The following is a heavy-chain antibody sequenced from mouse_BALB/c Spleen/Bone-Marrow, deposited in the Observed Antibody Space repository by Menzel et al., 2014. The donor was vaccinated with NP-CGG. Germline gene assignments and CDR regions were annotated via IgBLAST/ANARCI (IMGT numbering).Heavy chain of an antibody. CDR3: ASYRYAWYFDV. CDR2: IDPANGNT. V-gene: IGHV14-3*02. CDR1: GFNIKDTY. D-gene: IGHD2-14*01. J-gene: IGHJ1*01. Sequence: EVQLQQSGAELVKTGASVKLSCTASGFNIKDTYMHWVKQRPEKGLEWIGRIDPANGNTKYDPKFQGKATITADTSSNTAYLQRSSLTSEDTSVYYCASYRYAWYFDVWGAGTTVTVSS.